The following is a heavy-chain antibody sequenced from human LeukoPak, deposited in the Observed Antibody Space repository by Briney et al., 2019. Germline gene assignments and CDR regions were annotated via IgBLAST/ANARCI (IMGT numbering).Heavy chain of an antibody. D-gene: IGHD6-13*01. CDR1: SYSISSGYY. Sequence: SETLSLTCTVSSYSISSGYYWTWLRQPPGEGLQRIGSTNSNGHTYYSPSLKSRVSISVDTSKNQFSLRLTSVTAADTAVYYCAREAAGGHNWFDPWGQGTLVTVSS. CDR3: AREAAGGHNWFDP. J-gene: IGHJ5*02. CDR2: TNSNGHT. V-gene: IGHV4-38-2*02.